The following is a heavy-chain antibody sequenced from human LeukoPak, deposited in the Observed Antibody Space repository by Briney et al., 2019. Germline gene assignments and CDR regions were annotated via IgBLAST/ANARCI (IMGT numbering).Heavy chain of an antibody. V-gene: IGHV3-20*04. D-gene: IGHD7-27*01. J-gene: IGHJ4*02. CDR3: ARVWAWGSGNYFDY. Sequence: GGSLRLSCAASGFTFDDYGMTWVRQAPGKGLEWVSGLNWNGDNTGYADSVKGRFTISRDNAKNSLYLQMNSLRAEDTALYYCARVWAWGSGNYFDYWGQGTLVAVSS. CDR2: LNWNGDNT. CDR1: GFTFDDYG.